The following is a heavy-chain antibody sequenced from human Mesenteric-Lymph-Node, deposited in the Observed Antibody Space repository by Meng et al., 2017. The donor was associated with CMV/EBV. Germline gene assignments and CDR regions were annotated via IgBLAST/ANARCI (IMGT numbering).Heavy chain of an antibody. CDR2: ISSSGSTI. Sequence: GESLKISCAASGFTFSSYEMNWVRQAPGKGLEWVSYISSSGSTIYYADPVKGRFTISRDNAKNSLYLQMNSLRAEDTAVYYCASLIDIVVVPAASYYYGMDVWGQGTTVTVSS. V-gene: IGHV3-48*03. CDR1: GFTFSSYE. J-gene: IGHJ6*02. CDR3: ASLIDIVVVPAASYYYGMDV. D-gene: IGHD2-2*01.